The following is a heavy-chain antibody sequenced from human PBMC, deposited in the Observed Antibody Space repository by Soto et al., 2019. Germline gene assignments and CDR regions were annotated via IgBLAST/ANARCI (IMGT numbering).Heavy chain of an antibody. CDR1: GGSISSYY. CDR3: ARGHYDFWSGYFATIDY. J-gene: IGHJ4*02. CDR2: IHYSGST. D-gene: IGHD3-3*01. Sequence: SETLSLTCTVSGGSISSYYWSWIRQPPGKGLEWIGYIHYSGSTNYNPSLKSRVTISGDTSKNQFSLKLSSVTAADTAVYYCARGHYDFWSGYFATIDYWGQGTLVTVSS. V-gene: IGHV4-59*08.